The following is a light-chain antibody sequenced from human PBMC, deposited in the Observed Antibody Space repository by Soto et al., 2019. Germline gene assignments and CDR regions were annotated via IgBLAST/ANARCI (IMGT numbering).Light chain of an antibody. J-gene: IGLJ2*01. CDR2: ADT. Sequence: QSVLTQPASVSGSPGQAITISCTGSPDLVSWYQQHPGSAPKLLIDADTKRPSAVSERFSGSRSGNTASLPISGLQADDEADYYCSSDSPTGVRLFGGGTKLTVL. CDR1: SPDL. V-gene: IGLV2-23*01. CDR3: SSDSPTGVRL.